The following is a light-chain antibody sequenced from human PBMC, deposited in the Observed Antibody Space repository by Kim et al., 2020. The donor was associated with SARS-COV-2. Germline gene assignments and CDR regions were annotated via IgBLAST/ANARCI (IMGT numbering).Light chain of an antibody. CDR3: SSYATSRSYV. V-gene: IGLV2-14*03. CDR2: DVN. CDR1: SSGVVTYNY. J-gene: IGLJ1*01. Sequence: GQSITSARTGTSSGVVTYNYVSWYQLHPGKAPKLLIYDVNERPSGVSNRFSGSKSGNTASLTISGLQAEDEADYYCSSYATSRSYVFGTGTKVTVL.